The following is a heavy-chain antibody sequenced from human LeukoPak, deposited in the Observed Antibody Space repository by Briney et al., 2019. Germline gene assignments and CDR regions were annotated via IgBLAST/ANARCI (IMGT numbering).Heavy chain of an antibody. J-gene: IGHJ4*02. D-gene: IGHD6-19*01. CDR3: AKDKAYSSGWYVFDY. Sequence: PGGSLRLSCAASGFIFNHHAMHWVRQAPGKGLEWVAVIWCDKSNRFYGDSVRGRFTISRDDSRKTVYLQMERMAAEDTAIYYCAKDKAYSSGWYVFDYWGQGTLVTVSS. CDR1: GFIFNHHA. CDR2: IWCDKSNR. V-gene: IGHV3-33*06.